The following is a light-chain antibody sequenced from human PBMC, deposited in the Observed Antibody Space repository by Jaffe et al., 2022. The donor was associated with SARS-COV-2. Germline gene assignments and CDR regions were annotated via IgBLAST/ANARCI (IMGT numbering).Light chain of an antibody. Sequence: DIVMTQSPDSLAVSLGERATINCKSSQNILYSSNNKNYVAWFQQKPGQPPKLLIYWASTRESGVPDRFSGSGSGTDFTLTISSLQAADVAVYYCQQYYSAPRTFGQGTKVEIK. CDR1: QNILYSSNNKNY. V-gene: IGKV4-1*01. CDR3: QQYYSAPRT. J-gene: IGKJ1*01. CDR2: WAS.